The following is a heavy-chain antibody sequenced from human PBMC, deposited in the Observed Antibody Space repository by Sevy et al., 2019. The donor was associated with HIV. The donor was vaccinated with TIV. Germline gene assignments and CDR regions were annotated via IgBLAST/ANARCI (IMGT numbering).Heavy chain of an antibody. D-gene: IGHD2-8*01. CDR3: ARVGCTQPHAY. V-gene: IGHV3-23*01. CDR1: GFTFAKYS. Sequence: GGSLRLSCAASGFTFAKYSMSWVRQAPGKGLEWVSTFSFGCGRINYADSVKGRFTISRDDSKNTLFLQMNSLRAEDTATYFCARVGCTQPHAYWGQGTLVTDSS. CDR2: FSFGCGRI. J-gene: IGHJ4*02.